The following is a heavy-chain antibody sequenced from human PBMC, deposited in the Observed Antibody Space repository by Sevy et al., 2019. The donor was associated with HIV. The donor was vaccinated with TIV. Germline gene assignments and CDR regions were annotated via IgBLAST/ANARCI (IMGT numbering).Heavy chain of an antibody. CDR2: INSDGSST. Sequence: GSRRLSCAASGITLTPYWMHWVRQVPGKGLVWVSRINSDGSSTSYAESVKGRFTISRDNGKNTVYLQMKSLRVEDTAVYFCSRGLYYYDMRGHQEPGDYWGQGVLVTVSS. CDR3: SRGLYYYDMRGHQEPGDY. J-gene: IGHJ4*02. V-gene: IGHV3-74*01. CDR1: GITLTPYW. D-gene: IGHD3-22*01.